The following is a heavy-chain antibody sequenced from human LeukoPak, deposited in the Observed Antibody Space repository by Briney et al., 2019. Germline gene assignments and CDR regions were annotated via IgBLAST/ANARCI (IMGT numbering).Heavy chain of an antibody. CDR1: GYTFTSYA. J-gene: IGHJ6*03. Sequence: ASVKVSCKASGYTFTSYAMNWVRQAPGQGLEWMGWINTNTGNPTYAQGFTGRFVFSLDTSVSTAYLQISSLKAEDTAVYYCARVITGYCSGGSCYTNGPGYYYYYYMDVWGKGTTVTVSS. D-gene: IGHD2-15*01. CDR2: INTNTGNP. V-gene: IGHV7-4-1*02. CDR3: ARVITGYCSGGSCYTNGPGYYYYYYMDV.